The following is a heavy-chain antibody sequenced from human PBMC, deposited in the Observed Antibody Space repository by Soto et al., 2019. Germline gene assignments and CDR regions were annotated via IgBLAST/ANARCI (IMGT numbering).Heavy chain of an antibody. V-gene: IGHV1-24*01. Sequence: GASVKVSCKVSGYALTELSMHWVRQAPGKGLEWMGGFDPEDGETIYAQKFQGRVTMTEDTSTDTAYMELSSLRSEDTAVYYCATGYDFWSGYHDYWGQGTLVTVSS. CDR1: GYALTELS. J-gene: IGHJ4*02. CDR3: ATGYDFWSGYHDY. CDR2: FDPEDGET. D-gene: IGHD3-3*01.